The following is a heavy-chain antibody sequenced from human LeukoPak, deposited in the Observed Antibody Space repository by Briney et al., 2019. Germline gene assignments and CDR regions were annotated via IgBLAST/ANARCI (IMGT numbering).Heavy chain of an antibody. J-gene: IGHJ5*02. Sequence: SETLSLTCTVSGGSISSYYWSWIRQPPGKGLEWIGYIYYSGSTNYNPSLKSRVIISVDTSKNQFSLKLSSVTAADTAVYYCASTNLDGCNYGDWFDPWGQGTLVTVSS. CDR3: ASTNLDGCNYGDWFDP. CDR1: GGSISSYY. D-gene: IGHD5-24*01. V-gene: IGHV4-59*08. CDR2: IYYSGST.